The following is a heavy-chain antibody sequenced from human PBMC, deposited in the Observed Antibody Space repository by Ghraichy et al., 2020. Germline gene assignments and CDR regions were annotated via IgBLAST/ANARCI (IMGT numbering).Heavy chain of an antibody. J-gene: IGHJ4*02. V-gene: IGHV3-48*03. CDR2: ISNSGTTI. Sequence: GGSLRLSCAASGFTFRNYEITWVRQAPGKGLEWVSYISNSGTTIHYADSVKGRFTISRDNAKNSLYLQMNSLRAEDTAVYYCARGGSYCDYWGQGTLVTVSS. D-gene: IGHD1-26*01. CDR1: GFTFRNYE. CDR3: ARGGSYCDY.